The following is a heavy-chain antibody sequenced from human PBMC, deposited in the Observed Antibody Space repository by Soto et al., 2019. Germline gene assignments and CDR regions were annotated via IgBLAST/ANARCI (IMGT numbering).Heavy chain of an antibody. J-gene: IGHJ4*02. Sequence: PGGSLRLSCAASGFTFSSYAMHWVRQAPGKGLEWVAVISYDGSNKYYADSVKGRFTISRDNSKNTLYLQMNSLRAEDTAVYYCARESASGWYGFDYWGQGTLVTVSS. CDR1: GFTFSSYA. CDR2: ISYDGSNK. CDR3: ARESASGWYGFDY. D-gene: IGHD6-19*01. V-gene: IGHV3-30-3*01.